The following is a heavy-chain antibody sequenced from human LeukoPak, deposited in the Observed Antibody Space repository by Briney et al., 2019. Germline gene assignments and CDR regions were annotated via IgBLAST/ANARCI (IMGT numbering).Heavy chain of an antibody. CDR2: IYTSGST. V-gene: IGHV4-61*02. Sequence: SETLSLTCTVSGGSISSGSYYWSWIRQPAGKGLEWIGRIYTSGSTNYNPSLKSRVTISVDTSKDQFSLKLSSVTAADTAVYYCARAWGTAMDYYYYYYTDVWGKGTTVTVSS. D-gene: IGHD5-18*01. J-gene: IGHJ6*03. CDR3: ARAWGTAMDYYYYYYTDV. CDR1: GGSISSGSYY.